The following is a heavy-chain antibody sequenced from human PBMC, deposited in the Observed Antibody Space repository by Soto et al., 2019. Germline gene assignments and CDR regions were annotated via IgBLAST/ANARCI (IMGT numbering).Heavy chain of an antibody. V-gene: IGHV4-38-2*01. CDR2: VYQSGSA. D-gene: IGHD3-10*01. CDR3: ARASRISMVAGGFDF. Sequence: SETLSLTCVVSGYSISSGYYCGWIRQPPGKGLEYIGSVYQSGSANYNPSLKSRVTISVDTSKNQFSLRLSSVTAADTAVYYCARASRISMVAGGFDFWGQGTLVTVSS. CDR1: GYSISSGYY. J-gene: IGHJ4*02.